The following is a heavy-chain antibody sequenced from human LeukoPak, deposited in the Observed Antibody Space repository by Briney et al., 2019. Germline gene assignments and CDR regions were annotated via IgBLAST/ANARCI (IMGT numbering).Heavy chain of an antibody. CDR2: ISWNSGSI. V-gene: IGHV3-9*01. J-gene: IGHJ4*02. CDR3: ARGGELLRPADY. Sequence: GGSLRLSCAASGFTFDDYAMHWVRQAPGKGLEWVSGISWNSGSIGYADSVKGRFTISRDNAKNSLYLQMNNLRAEDTAVYYCARGGELLRPADYWGQGALVTVSS. D-gene: IGHD1-26*01. CDR1: GFTFDDYA.